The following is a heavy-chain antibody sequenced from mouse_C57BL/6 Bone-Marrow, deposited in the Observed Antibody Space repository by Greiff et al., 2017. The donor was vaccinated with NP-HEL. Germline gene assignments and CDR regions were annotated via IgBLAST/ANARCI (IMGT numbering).Heavy chain of an antibody. Sequence: EVKLMESGGGLVKPGGSLKLSCAASGFTFSDYGMHWVRQAPEKGLEWVAYISSGSSTIYYADTVKGRFTISRDNAKNTLFLQMTSLRSEDTAMYYCARSITTVPHFDYWGQGTTLTVSS. CDR2: ISSGSSTI. V-gene: IGHV5-17*01. J-gene: IGHJ2*01. D-gene: IGHD1-1*01. CDR3: ARSITTVPHFDY. CDR1: GFTFSDYG.